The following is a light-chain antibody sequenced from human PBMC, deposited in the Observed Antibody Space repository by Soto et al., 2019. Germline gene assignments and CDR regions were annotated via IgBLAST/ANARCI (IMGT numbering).Light chain of an antibody. J-gene: IGLJ2*01. CDR1: SSDVGGYNY. CDR2: DVS. Sequence: QSALTQPRSVSGSPGQSVTISCTGTSSDVGGYNYVSWYQQHPGKAPKLMIYDVSKRPSGVPDRFSGSKSGNTASLTISGLQAEDEGDYYCCSYAGSYTFVVFGEGTKLTVL. V-gene: IGLV2-11*01. CDR3: CSYAGSYTFVV.